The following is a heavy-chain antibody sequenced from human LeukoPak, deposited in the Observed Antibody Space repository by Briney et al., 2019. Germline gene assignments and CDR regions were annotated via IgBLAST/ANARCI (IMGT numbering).Heavy chain of an antibody. CDR1: GFTFSSYA. Sequence: PGGSPRLSCAASGFTFSSYAMSWVRQAPGKGLEWVSAISGSGGSTYYADSVKGRFTISRDNSKNTLYLQMNSLRAEDTAVYYCAKDISVLRYFDWLPKGPDYWGQGTLVTVSS. CDR2: ISGSGGST. CDR3: AKDISVLRYFDWLPKGPDY. D-gene: IGHD3-9*01. J-gene: IGHJ4*02. V-gene: IGHV3-23*01.